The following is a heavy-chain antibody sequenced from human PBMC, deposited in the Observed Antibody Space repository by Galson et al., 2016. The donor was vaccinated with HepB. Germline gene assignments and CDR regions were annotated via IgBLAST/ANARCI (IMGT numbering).Heavy chain of an antibody. J-gene: IGHJ4*02. V-gene: IGHV4-34*01. CDR2: INHSGIT. D-gene: IGHD2/OR15-2a*01. CDR3: ARAYCSSSNCPLYY. Sequence: SETLSLTCTVYGGSFRDYYWTWIRQPPGKGLEWIGEINHSGITNYNPSLQSRVIMSLDASKNHFSLILSSVTAADTAIYYCARAYCSSSNCPLYYWGQGTLVIVSS. CDR1: GGSFRDYY.